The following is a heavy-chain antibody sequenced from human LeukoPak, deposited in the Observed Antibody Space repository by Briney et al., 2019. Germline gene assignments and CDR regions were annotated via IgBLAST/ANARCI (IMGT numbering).Heavy chain of an antibody. CDR3: ARGMVVAATRH. J-gene: IGHJ4*02. Sequence: GWINPNSGGTNYAQKFQGRVTMTRDTSISTAYMELSRLRSDDTAVYYCARGMVVAATRHWGQETLVTVSS. D-gene: IGHD2-15*01. V-gene: IGHV1-2*02. CDR2: INPNSGGT.